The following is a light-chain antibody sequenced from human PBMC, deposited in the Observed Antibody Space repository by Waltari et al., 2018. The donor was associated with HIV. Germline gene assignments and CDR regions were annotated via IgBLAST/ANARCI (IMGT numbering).Light chain of an antibody. CDR1: QAISNY. V-gene: IGKV1-39*01. CDR2: GAS. CDR3: QQSFSLPGT. J-gene: IGKJ2*01. Sequence: DIQMTQSPSSLSAFVGDRVTIICRASQAISNYLNWYSQKPGQAPKVLIYGASSLVSGVPSRFSASGSGTDFTLTITSLQVEDFATYYCQQSFSLPGTFGQGTKLEI.